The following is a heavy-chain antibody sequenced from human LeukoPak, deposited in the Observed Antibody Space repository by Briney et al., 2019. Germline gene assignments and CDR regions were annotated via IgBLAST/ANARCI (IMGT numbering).Heavy chain of an antibody. CDR1: GFTFSSYS. D-gene: IGHD3-22*01. Sequence: GGSLRLSCAASGFTFSSYSMSWVRQAPGKGLEWVSSISSSSSYIYYADSVKGRFTISRDNAKNSLYLQMNSLRAEDTAVYYCARDGYYDSSGSLDAFDIWGQGTMVTVSS. V-gene: IGHV3-21*01. CDR2: ISSSSSYI. J-gene: IGHJ3*02. CDR3: ARDGYYDSSGSLDAFDI.